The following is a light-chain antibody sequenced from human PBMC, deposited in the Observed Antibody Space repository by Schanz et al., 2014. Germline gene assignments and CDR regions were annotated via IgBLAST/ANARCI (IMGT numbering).Light chain of an antibody. CDR1: TGPVTSGHY. Sequence: QAVVTQEPSLTVSPGGTVTLTCGSSTGPVTSGHYPYWFQQKPGQAPRTLIYDTSNKHSWTPARFSGSLLGDKAALTLSGVQPEDEADYYCSSYRRTAAVAVFGTGTKLTVL. CDR2: DTS. J-gene: IGLJ1*01. V-gene: IGLV7-46*01. CDR3: SSYRRTAAVAV.